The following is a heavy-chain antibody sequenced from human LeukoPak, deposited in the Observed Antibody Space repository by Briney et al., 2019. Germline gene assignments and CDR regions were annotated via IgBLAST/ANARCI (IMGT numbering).Heavy chain of an antibody. CDR1: GGSFSGYY. D-gene: IGHD3-22*01. V-gene: IGHV4-31*11. J-gene: IGHJ1*01. Sequence: SETLSLTCAVYGGSFSGYYWSWIRQHPGKGLEWIGYIYYSGSTYYNPSLKSRVTISVDTSKNQFSLKLSSVTAADTAVYYCARLDYYDSSGYSNLEYFQHWGQGTLVTVSS. CDR3: ARLDYYDSSGYSNLEYFQH. CDR2: IYYSGST.